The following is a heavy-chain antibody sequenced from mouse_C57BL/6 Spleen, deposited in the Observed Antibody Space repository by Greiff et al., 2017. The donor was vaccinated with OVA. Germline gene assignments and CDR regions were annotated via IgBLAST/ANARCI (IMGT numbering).Heavy chain of an antibody. D-gene: IGHD1-1*01. Sequence: EVQRVESGGGLVKPGGSLKLSCAASGFTFSSYTMSWVRQTPEKRLEWVATISGGGGNTYYPDSVKGRFTISRDNAKNTLYLQMSSLRSEDTALYYCARREYYGSSLYYFDYWGQGTTLTVSS. CDR3: ARREYYGSSLYYFDY. J-gene: IGHJ2*01. CDR2: ISGGGGNT. CDR1: GFTFSSYT. V-gene: IGHV5-9*01.